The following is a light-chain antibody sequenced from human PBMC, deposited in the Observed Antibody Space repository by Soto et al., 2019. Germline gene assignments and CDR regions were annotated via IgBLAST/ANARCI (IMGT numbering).Light chain of an antibody. CDR3: QQYNKWPLT. CDR2: DTS. J-gene: IGKJ4*01. CDR1: QSVSSD. Sequence: EIVMTQSPATLSVSPGERATLSCRASQSVSSDLVWYQQKAGQAPRLLIYDTSTRATGIPARFSGSGSGTEFTLTIICLQAEDSAVYHCQQYNKWPLTFGGGTKVEIK. V-gene: IGKV3-15*01.